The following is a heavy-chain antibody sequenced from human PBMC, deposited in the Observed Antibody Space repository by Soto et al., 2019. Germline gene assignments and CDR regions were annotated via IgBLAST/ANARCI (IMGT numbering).Heavy chain of an antibody. V-gene: IGHV3-30*18. J-gene: IGHJ4*02. CDR1: GFTFSSYG. CDR3: AKEIRAYSSSWSFDY. CDR2: ISYDGSIQ. Sequence: QEQLVESGRGVVQPGRSLRLCCAASGFTFSSYGMHWVRQAPGEGLEWVVVISYDGSIQYYTDSAKGRFTISRDNSKSTLYLQMNSLRADDTAVYYCAKEIRAYSSSWSFDYWGQGTLVTVSS. D-gene: IGHD6-13*01.